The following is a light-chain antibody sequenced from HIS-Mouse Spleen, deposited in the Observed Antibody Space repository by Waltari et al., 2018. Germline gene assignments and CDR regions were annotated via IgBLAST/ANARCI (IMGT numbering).Light chain of an antibody. J-gene: IGLJ2*01. CDR2: EDS. CDR1: ALPNNY. CDR3: YSTDSSGNHRV. V-gene: IGLV3-10*01. Sequence: SYELTQPPSVSVSPGQTARTPCSGDALPNNYAYLYQQKSGQAPVLVIYEDSKRPSGIPERFSGSSSGTMANLTISGAQVEDEADYYCYSTDSSGNHRVFGGGTKLTVL.